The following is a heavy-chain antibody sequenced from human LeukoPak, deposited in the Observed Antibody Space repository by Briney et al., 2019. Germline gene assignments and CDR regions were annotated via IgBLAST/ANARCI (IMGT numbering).Heavy chain of an antibody. Sequence: SETLSLTCAVYGGSLSGYYWSWIRQPPGKGLEWIGEINHSGSTNYNPSLKSRVTISVDTSKNQLSLKLSSMTAADTAVYYCARQWLVSPLFDYWSQGTLVTVSS. J-gene: IGHJ4*02. CDR2: INHSGST. V-gene: IGHV4-34*01. D-gene: IGHD6-19*01. CDR3: ARQWLVSPLFDY. CDR1: GGSLSGYY.